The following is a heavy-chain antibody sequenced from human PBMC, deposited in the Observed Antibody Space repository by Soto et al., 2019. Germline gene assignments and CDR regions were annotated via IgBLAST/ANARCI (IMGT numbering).Heavy chain of an antibody. V-gene: IGHV2-5*02. Sequence: QITLKESGPTLVKPTQTLTLTCTFSGFSLTTSGVGVGWIRQPPGKALEWLALIYWDADKRYSPSLKSRLTIPKHPPQSHVVLTITNLAPVATPSSYSPHPPWGGSDYWGQGTLVIVSS. CDR2: IYWDADK. CDR3: PHPPWGGSDY. J-gene: IGHJ4*02. D-gene: IGHD3-16*01. CDR1: GFSLTTSGVG.